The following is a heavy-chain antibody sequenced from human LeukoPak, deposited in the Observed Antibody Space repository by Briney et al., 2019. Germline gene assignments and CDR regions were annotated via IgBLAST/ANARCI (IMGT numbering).Heavy chain of an antibody. CDR3: ATVKEGYCSGGSCREKAFDY. V-gene: IGHV1-24*01. J-gene: IGHJ4*02. D-gene: IGHD2-15*01. CDR1: GYTLTELS. Sequence: GASVKVSCKVSGYTLTELSMHWVRQAPGKGLEWMGGFDPEDGETIYAQKFQGRVTMTEDTSTDTAYMELSSLRSEDTAVYYCATVKEGYCSGGSCREKAFDYWGQGTLVTVSS. CDR2: FDPEDGET.